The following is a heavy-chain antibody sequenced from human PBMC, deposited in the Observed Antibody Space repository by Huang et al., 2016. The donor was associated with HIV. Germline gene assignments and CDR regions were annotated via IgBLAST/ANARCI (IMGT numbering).Heavy chain of an antibody. D-gene: IGHD3-3*01. CDR2: IHYGGST. V-gene: IGHV4-39*01. CDR1: GGSISSPTYY. J-gene: IGHJ6*02. CDR3: GSHFQYDFWTGLDV. Sequence: QLQLQESGPGLVKPSATLSLTCTFSGGSISSPTYYWGWIRQPPGKGLEWIGSIHYGGSTYYNPSLKSRVTVSIDTSKNQVSLNLTSVTAADTALYYCGSHFQYDFWTGLDVWGQGTTVTVSS.